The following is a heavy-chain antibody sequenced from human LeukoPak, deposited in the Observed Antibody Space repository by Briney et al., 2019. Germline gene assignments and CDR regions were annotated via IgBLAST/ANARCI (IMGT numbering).Heavy chain of an antibody. CDR2: TLPDFGSA. D-gene: IGHD1-26*01. Sequence: GASVKVSCKSSGCTFSSYANSWVRQAPGQGLEWMGVTLPDFGSAIYAQKCQGSVTITADESTSTAYMERRTLRSEDTAVYYCARLMLGATNAIDYWGKGTLVTVSS. J-gene: IGHJ4*02. V-gene: IGHV1-69*13. CDR1: GCTFSSYA. CDR3: ARLMLGATNAIDY.